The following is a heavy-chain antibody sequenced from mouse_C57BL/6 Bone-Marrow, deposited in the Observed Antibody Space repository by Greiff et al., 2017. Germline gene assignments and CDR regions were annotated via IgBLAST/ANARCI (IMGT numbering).Heavy chain of an antibody. V-gene: IGHV5-17*01. CDR1: GFTFSDYG. Sequence: DVMLVESGGGLVKPGGSLKLSCAASGFTFSDYGMHWVRQAPEKGLEWVAYISSGSSTIYYADTVKGRITISRDNAKNTLFLQMTSLRSEDTAMYYCARKYAMDYWGQGTSVTVSS. CDR2: ISSGSSTI. CDR3: ARKYAMDY. J-gene: IGHJ4*01.